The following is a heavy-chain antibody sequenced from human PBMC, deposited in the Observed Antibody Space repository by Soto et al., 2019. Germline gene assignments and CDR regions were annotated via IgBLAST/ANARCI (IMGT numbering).Heavy chain of an antibody. Sequence: QVQLVESGGGVVQPGRSLRLSCAASGFTFSSYGMHWVRQAPGKGLEWVAVISYDGSNKYYAESVKGRFTISRDNSKNTLYLQMNSLRAEDTAVYYCAKDNRFGYSGSSPNWYFDLWGRGTLVTVSS. J-gene: IGHJ2*01. CDR2: ISYDGSNK. D-gene: IGHD1-26*01. V-gene: IGHV3-30*18. CDR1: GFTFSSYG. CDR3: AKDNRFGYSGSSPNWYFDL.